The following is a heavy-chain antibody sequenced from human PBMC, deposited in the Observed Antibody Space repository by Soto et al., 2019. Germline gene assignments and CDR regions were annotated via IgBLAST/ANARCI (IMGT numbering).Heavy chain of an antibody. V-gene: IGHV4-34*01. D-gene: IGHD1-7*01. Sequence: SETLPLPCGVSGGSFSGYYWTWIRQPPGKGLEWIGAINDRGSTNSNPSLKSRVTMSVDTSKNQFSLKLDSVTAADTAVYYCARGPKKLTYWSQGTLVTVSS. J-gene: IGHJ4*02. CDR3: ARGPKKLTY. CDR2: INDRGST. CDR1: GGSFSGYY.